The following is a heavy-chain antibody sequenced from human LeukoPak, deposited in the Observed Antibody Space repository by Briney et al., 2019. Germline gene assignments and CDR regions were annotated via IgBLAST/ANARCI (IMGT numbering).Heavy chain of an antibody. Sequence: GRSLRLSCAASGFTFSSYGMHGVRQAPGKGLEWVAVISYDGSNKYYADSVKGRFTISRDNSKNTLYLQMNSLRAEDTAVYYCAKESHATIDYWGQGTLVTVSS. CDR2: ISYDGSNK. CDR1: GFTFSSYG. J-gene: IGHJ4*02. D-gene: IGHD5-12*01. CDR3: AKESHATIDY. V-gene: IGHV3-30*18.